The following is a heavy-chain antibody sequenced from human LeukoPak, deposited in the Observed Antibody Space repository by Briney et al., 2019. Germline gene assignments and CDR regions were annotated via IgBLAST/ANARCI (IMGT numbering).Heavy chain of an antibody. CDR2: IIPFFGPT. Sequence: GASVKVSCKASGYTFTSYGISWVRQAPGHGLEWMGGIIPFFGPTNYAQKFQGRVTITADKSTSTVYMELTSLRSEDTAVYYCATGGSLGVYYYMDVWGKGTTVTVSS. V-gene: IGHV1-69*06. CDR3: ATGGSLGVYYYMDV. D-gene: IGHD3-16*01. CDR1: GYTFTSYG. J-gene: IGHJ6*03.